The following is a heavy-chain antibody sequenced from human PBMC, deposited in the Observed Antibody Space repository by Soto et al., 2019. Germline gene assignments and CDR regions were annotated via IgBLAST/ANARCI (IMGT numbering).Heavy chain of an antibody. V-gene: IGHV6-1*01. D-gene: IGHD1-26*01. J-gene: IGHJ6*02. CDR3: ARDPGGSYFYYYYGMDV. Sequence: SQTLSLTCAISGDSVSSNSAAWNWIRQSPSRGLEWLGRTYYRSKWYNDYAVSVKSRTTINPDTSKNQFSLQLNSVTPEDTAVYYCARDPGGSYFYYYYGMDVWGQGTTVTVSS. CDR2: TYYRSKWYN. CDR1: GDSVSSNSAA.